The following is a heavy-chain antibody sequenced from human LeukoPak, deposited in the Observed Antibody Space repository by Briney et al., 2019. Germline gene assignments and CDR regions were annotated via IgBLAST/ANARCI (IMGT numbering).Heavy chain of an antibody. D-gene: IGHD3-10*01. V-gene: IGHV3-33*01. CDR2: IWYDGSKK. J-gene: IGHJ3*02. Sequence: GGSLRLSCAPSGFTFSLYGVLWAPRAPGRGLEGVAVIWYDGSKKYYVHSGKGRLTISRDKSKKTLYLQMNSLRAEDTAVYYCARGAYGSGTYRDFDIWGQGTMVTVSS. CDR1: GFTFSLYG. CDR3: ARGAYGSGTYRDFDI.